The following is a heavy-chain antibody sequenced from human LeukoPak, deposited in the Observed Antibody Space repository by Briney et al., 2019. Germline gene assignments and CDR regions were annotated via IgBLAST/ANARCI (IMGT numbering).Heavy chain of an antibody. CDR2: INPNSGGT. V-gene: IGHV1-2*02. D-gene: IGHD2-2*02. CDR3: ARTGGYCSSTSCYMSFYYYYYMDV. J-gene: IGHJ6*03. Sequence: LRASVKVSCKASGYTFTGYYMHWVRQAPGQGLEWMGWINPNSGGTNYAQKFQGRVTMTRDTSISTAYMELSRLRSDDTAVYYCARTGGYCSSTSCYMSFYYYYYMDVWGKGTTVTISS. CDR1: GYTFTGYY.